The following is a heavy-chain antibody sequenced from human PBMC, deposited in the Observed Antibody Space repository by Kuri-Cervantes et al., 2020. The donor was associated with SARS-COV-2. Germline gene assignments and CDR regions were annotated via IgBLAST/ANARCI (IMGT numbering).Heavy chain of an antibody. V-gene: IGHV4-34*01. J-gene: IGHJ5*02. CDR1: GGSFSGSY. CDR2: INHSGST. CDR3: ARDPNANHNNWFDP. Sequence: SQTLSHTCAVYGGSFSGSYWSWIRQPPGKGLEWIGEINHSGSTNYNPSLKSRVTISVDTSKNQFSLKLSSVTAADTAVYYCARDPNANHNNWFDPWGQGTLVTVSS. D-gene: IGHD4/OR15-4a*01.